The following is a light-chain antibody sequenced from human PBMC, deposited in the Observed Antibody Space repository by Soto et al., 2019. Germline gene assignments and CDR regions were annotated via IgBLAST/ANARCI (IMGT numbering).Light chain of an antibody. J-gene: IGLJ1*01. Sequence: LTQPPSASGSPGQSVTISCTGTSSDVGGYNYVSWYQHHPGKAPKLMIYEVSKRPSGVPDRFSGSKSGNTASLTVTGVQAEDEADYYCSSYAGSNNFVFGTGTKVTVL. V-gene: IGLV2-8*01. CDR2: EVS. CDR3: SSYAGSNNFV. CDR1: SSDVGGYNY.